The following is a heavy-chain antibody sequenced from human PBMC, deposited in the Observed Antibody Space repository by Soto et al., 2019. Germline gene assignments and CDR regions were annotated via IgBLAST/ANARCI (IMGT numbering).Heavy chain of an antibody. Sequence: ASVKVSCKASGGTFSSYTISWVRQAPGQGLEWMGRIIPILGIANYAQKFQGRVTITADKSTSTAYMELSSLRSEDTAVYYCASRTDCSSTSCPDVYYYYYMDVWGKGTTVTVSS. CDR1: GGTFSSYT. D-gene: IGHD2-2*01. J-gene: IGHJ6*03. CDR3: ASRTDCSSTSCPDVYYYYYMDV. CDR2: IIPILGIA. V-gene: IGHV1-69*02.